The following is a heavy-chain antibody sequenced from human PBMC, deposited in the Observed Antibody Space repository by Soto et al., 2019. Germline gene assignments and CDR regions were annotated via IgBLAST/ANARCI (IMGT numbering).Heavy chain of an antibody. CDR1: GFTFSSYG. CDR2: IWYDGSNK. Sequence: QVQLVESGGGVVQPGRSLRLSCAASGFTFSSYGMHWVRQAPGKGLEWVAVIWYDGSNKYYADSVKGRFTIPRDNSKNTLYLQMNSLRAEDTAVYYCARGIRTVEWFDPWGQGTLVTVSS. V-gene: IGHV3-33*01. D-gene: IGHD4-4*01. J-gene: IGHJ5*02. CDR3: ARGIRTVEWFDP.